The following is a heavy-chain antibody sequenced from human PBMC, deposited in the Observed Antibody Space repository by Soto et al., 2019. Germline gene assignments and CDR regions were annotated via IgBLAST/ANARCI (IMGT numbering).Heavy chain of an antibody. CDR1: GFSLSTTGVG. CDR2: VYWDNDR. D-gene: IGHD3-16*02. CDR3: AHLTITDGGAIGDEAFDF. V-gene: IGHV2-5*02. Sequence: QITLKESGPTLVKPTQTLTLTCTFSGFSLSTTGVGVGWIRQPPGKALEWLAVVYWDNDRRYSPSLKSRLTVTKDTSKNQVVVTMTNMDPVDTATYYCAHLTITDGGAIGDEAFDFWGQGTMVTVSS. J-gene: IGHJ3*01.